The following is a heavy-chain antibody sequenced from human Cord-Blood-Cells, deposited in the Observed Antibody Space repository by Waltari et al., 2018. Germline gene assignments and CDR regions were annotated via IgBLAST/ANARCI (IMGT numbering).Heavy chain of an antibody. CDR2: IYYSGST. CDR3: ARHRDLAWYFDY. Sequence: QLQLQESGPGLATPSETLSLTCPVSGGSISSSSYYWGCSRQPPGKGLEWIGSIYYSGSTYYNPSLKSRVTISVDTSKNQFSLKLSSVTAADTAVYYCARHRDLAWYFDYWGQGTLVTVSS. J-gene: IGHJ4*02. CDR1: GGSISSSSYY. D-gene: IGHD3-10*01. V-gene: IGHV4-39*01.